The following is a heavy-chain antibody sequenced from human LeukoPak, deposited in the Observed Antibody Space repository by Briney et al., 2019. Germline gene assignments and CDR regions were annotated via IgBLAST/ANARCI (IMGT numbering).Heavy chain of an antibody. CDR3: ARGKESRRGNKAAMVTGDAFDI. V-gene: IGHV1-8*03. Sequence: GASVKVSCKASGYTFTSYDINWVRQATGQGLEWMGWMSPNSGNTGYAQKFQGRVTITRNTSISTAYMELSSLRSEDTAVYYCARGKESRRGNKAAMVTGDAFDIWGQGTMVTVSS. CDR1: GYTFTSYD. D-gene: IGHD5-18*01. J-gene: IGHJ3*02. CDR2: MSPNSGNT.